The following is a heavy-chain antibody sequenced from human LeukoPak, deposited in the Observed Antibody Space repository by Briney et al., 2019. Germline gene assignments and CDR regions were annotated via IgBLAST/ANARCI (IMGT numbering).Heavy chain of an antibody. CDR3: ARAPRGVYGMDV. CDR2: IDWNGGST. CDR1: GFTFSSYA. J-gene: IGHJ6*02. D-gene: IGHD3-10*01. V-gene: IGHV3-20*01. Sequence: PGGSLRLPCAASGFTFSSYAMSWVRQAPGKGLEWVSGIDWNGGSTGYADSVKGRFTISRDNAKNSLYLQMNSLRAEDTALYHCARAPRGVYGMDVWGQGTTVTVSS.